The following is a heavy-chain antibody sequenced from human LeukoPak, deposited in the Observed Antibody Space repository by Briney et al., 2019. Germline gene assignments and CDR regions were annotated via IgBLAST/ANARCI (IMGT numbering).Heavy chain of an antibody. Sequence: HTGGSLRLSCAASGFTFSSYAMSWVRQAPGKGLEWVSAISGSGGSTYYADSVKGRFTISRDNSKNTLYLQMNSLRAEDTAVYYCALDILTGYYPHWGQGTLVTVSS. V-gene: IGHV3-23*01. J-gene: IGHJ4*02. CDR2: ISGSGGST. D-gene: IGHD3-9*01. CDR3: ALDILTGYYPH. CDR1: GFTFSSYA.